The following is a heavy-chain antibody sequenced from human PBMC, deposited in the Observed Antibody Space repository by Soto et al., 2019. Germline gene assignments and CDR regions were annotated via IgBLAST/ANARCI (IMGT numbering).Heavy chain of an antibody. J-gene: IGHJ5*01. CDR3: TRAYGAETFDF. V-gene: IGHV1-8*02. Sequence: GASVKVSCKASGYTFNNYDIHWVRQAPGHGLEWMGWMNPNSGNTGYAQNFRGRVTTTQNTAIGTAYMELSSLRSDDTATYYCTRAYGAETFDFWGQGTRVTVSS. CDR2: MNPNSGNT. D-gene: IGHD3-10*01. CDR1: GYTFNNYD.